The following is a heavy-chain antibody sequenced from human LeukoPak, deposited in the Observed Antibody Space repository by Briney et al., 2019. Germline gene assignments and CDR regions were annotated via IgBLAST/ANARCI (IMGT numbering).Heavy chain of an antibody. CDR3: ARRRDSGSLQHFDY. Sequence: PGGSLRLSCAASGFTFSDYYMSWIRQAPGKGLEWASYISSSGTTIYYADSVKGRFTISRDSAKNSLYLQMNSLRAEDTAVYYCARRRDSGSLQHFDYWGQGTLVTVSS. CDR2: ISSSGTTI. CDR1: GFTFSDYY. V-gene: IGHV3-11*01. D-gene: IGHD1-26*01. J-gene: IGHJ4*02.